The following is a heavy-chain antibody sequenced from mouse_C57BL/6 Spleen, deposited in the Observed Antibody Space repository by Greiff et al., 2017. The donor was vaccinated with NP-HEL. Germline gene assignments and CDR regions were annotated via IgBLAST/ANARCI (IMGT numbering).Heavy chain of an antibody. J-gene: IGHJ1*03. CDR2: ISDGGSYT. V-gene: IGHV5-4*01. Sequence: EVKLVESGGGLVKPGGSLKLSCAASGFTFSSYAMSWVRQTPEKRLEWVATISDGGSYTYYPDNVKGRFTISRDNAKNNLYLQMSHLKSEDTAMYYCARDSLHFDVWGTGTTVTVSS. CDR1: GFTFSSYA. CDR3: ARDSLHFDV.